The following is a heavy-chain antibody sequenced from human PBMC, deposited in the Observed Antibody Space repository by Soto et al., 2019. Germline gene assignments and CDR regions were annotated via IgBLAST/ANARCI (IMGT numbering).Heavy chain of an antibody. CDR2: IYYSGST. Sequence: KTSETLSLTCTVSGGSISSYFWSWIRQPPGKGLEWIGYIYYSGSTNYNPSLKSRVTISVDTSKNQFSLKLSSVTAADTAVYYCARQESNYDILTGYSVYYFDYWGQGTLVTVSS. J-gene: IGHJ4*02. CDR3: ARQESNYDILTGYSVYYFDY. V-gene: IGHV4-59*08. D-gene: IGHD3-9*01. CDR1: GGSISSYF.